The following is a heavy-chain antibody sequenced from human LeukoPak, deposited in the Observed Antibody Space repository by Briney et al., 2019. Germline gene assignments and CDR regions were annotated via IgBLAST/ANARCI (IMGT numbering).Heavy chain of an antibody. Sequence: SETLSLTCAVYGGSFSGYYWSWIRQPPGKGLEWIGEINHSGSTNYSPSLKSRVTISVDTSKNQFSLKLSSVTAADTAVYYCAIAVAGACPKIDYWGQGTLVTVSS. J-gene: IGHJ4*02. CDR3: AIAVAGACPKIDY. D-gene: IGHD6-19*01. CDR1: GGSFSGYY. CDR2: INHSGST. V-gene: IGHV4-34*01.